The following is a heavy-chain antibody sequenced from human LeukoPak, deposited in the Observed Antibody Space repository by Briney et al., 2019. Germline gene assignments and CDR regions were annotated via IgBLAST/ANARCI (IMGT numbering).Heavy chain of an antibody. V-gene: IGHV3-30*04. CDR3: ARDVAGDDDY. Sequence: GRSLRLSCAASGFIFSSYAMHWVRQAPGKGLEWVAVISYDGSNKYYADSVKGRFTISRDNSKNTLYLQMNSLRAEDTAVYYCARDVAGDDDYWGQGTLVTVSS. CDR2: ISYDGSNK. CDR1: GFIFSSYA. J-gene: IGHJ4*02. D-gene: IGHD6-19*01.